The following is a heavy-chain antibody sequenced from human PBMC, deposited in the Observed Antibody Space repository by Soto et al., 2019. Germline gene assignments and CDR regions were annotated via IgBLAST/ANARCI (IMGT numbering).Heavy chain of an antibody. V-gene: IGHV4-39*01. J-gene: IGHJ4*02. D-gene: IGHD2-21*02. CDR2: ASYSGNT. CDR3: ARQIGGDRWSLGH. CDR1: GGSISSGDYW. Sequence: QLQLQGSGPGLVKPAETLSLTCTVSGGSISSGDYWWAWIRQPPGKGLEWIGIASYSGNTHYSPSLRSRVVISVDSSKNQFSLRLSSLTAADTAVYYCARQIGGDRWSLGHWGQGTLVTVSS.